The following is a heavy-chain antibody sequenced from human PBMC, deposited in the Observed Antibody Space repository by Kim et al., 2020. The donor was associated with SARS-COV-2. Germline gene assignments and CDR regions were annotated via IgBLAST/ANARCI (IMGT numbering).Heavy chain of an antibody. D-gene: IGHD6-13*01. CDR1: GFTSTRYA. CDR3: ATYQNDSWFVDFDY. J-gene: IGHJ4*02. Sequence: GGSLRLSCAASGFTSTRYAMSWVRQAPGKGLEWVSIISDSGDSTYYADSVKGRFTISRDNSKNTMSLHMSSLRAEDTAVYYCATYQNDSWFVDFDYWGQG. CDR2: ISDSGDST. V-gene: IGHV3-23*01.